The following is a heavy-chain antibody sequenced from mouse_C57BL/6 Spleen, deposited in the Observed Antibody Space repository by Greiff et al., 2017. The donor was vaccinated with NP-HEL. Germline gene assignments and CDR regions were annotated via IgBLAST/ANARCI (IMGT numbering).Heavy chain of an antibody. CDR3: ARWGGNSFAY. CDR2: IHPNSGST. Sequence: VQLQQSGAELVKPGASVKLSCKASGYTFTSYWMHWVKQRPGQGLEWIGMIHPNSGSTNYNEKFKSKATLTVDKSSSTAYMQRSSLTSEDSAVYYCARWGGNSFAYWGQGTLVTVSA. V-gene: IGHV1-64*01. CDR1: GYTFTSYW. J-gene: IGHJ3*01. D-gene: IGHD2-1*01.